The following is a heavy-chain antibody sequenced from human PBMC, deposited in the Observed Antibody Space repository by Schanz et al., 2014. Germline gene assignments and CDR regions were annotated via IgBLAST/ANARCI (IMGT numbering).Heavy chain of an antibody. D-gene: IGHD3-10*01. V-gene: IGHV3-48*01. CDR3: ARIGGSVFDY. CDR1: GITFSSHS. Sequence: EVHLLESGGGLVQPGGSLRLSCAASGITFSSHSFNWVRQAPGKGLEWISYITYNGGTIYYADSVKGRFTISRDNAKNSLYLEMNSLRAEDTAVYYCARIGGSVFDYWAQGTLVTVSS. J-gene: IGHJ4*02. CDR2: ITYNGGTI.